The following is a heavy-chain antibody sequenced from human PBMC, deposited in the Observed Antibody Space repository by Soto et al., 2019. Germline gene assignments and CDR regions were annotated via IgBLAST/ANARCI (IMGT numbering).Heavy chain of an antibody. J-gene: IGHJ5*02. V-gene: IGHV3-30*18. CDR2: ISYDGSNK. Sequence: PGGSLGLSCAASGFTFSSYGMHWARQAPGKGLEWVAVISYDGSNKYYADSVKGRFTISRDNSKNTLYLQMNSLRAEDTAVYYCAKEALLWFGELGRGGFDPWGQGTLVTVSS. D-gene: IGHD3-10*01. CDR1: GFTFSSYG. CDR3: AKEALLWFGELGRGGFDP.